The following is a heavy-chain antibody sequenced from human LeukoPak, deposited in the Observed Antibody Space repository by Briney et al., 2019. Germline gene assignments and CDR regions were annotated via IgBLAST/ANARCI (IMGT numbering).Heavy chain of an antibody. J-gene: IGHJ6*03. CDR1: GFTFDDFG. V-gene: IGHV3-20*04. D-gene: IGHD6-13*01. CDR3: AKAHSSSWYYYYYMDV. CDR2: INWSGDSI. Sequence: GGSLRLSCAASGFTFDDFGMSWVRQVPGKGLECVSGINWSGDSIHYADSVKGRFTISRDNAKKSVFLQMNSLRGEDTAVYYCAKAHSSSWYYYYYMDVWGKGTTVTISS.